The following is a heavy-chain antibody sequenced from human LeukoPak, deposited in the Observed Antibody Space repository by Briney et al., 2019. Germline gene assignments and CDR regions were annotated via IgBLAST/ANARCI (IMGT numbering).Heavy chain of an antibody. D-gene: IGHD5-18*01. CDR3: ARGYSYGFNWFDP. CDR1: GGSISSSNW. V-gene: IGHV4-4*02. Sequence: SETLSLTCAVSGGSISSSNWWSWVRQPPGKGLEWIGEIYHSGSTNYNPSPKSRVTISVDKSKNQFSLKLSSVTAADTAVYYCARGYSYGFNWFDPWGQGTLVTVSS. CDR2: IYHSGST. J-gene: IGHJ5*02.